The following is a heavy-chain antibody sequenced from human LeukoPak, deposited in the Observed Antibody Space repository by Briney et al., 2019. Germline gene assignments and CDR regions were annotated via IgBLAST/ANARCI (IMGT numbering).Heavy chain of an antibody. CDR1: GSISGYY. CDR2: IYTSGST. CDR3: ARQKCTSTSCLTKNAFDI. V-gene: IGHV4-4*09. Sequence: TTSETLSLTCTVSGSISGYYWSWIRQPPGKGLEWIGYIYTSGSTNYNPSLESRVTISVDTSKNQFSLDLSSVTAADTAVYYCARQKCTSTSCLTKNAFDIWAKGQWSPSLQ. D-gene: IGHD2-2*01. J-gene: IGHJ3*02.